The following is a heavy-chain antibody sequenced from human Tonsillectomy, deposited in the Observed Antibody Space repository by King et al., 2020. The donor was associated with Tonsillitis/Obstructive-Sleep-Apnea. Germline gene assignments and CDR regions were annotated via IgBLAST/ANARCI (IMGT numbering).Heavy chain of an antibody. V-gene: IGHV3-33*01. Sequence: QLVQSGGGVVQPGRSLRLSCAASGFTFSSYGMHWVRQAPGKGLEWVAVIWYDGSNKYYADSVKGRFTISRDNSKNKLYLQMKSLRAEDTAVYYCARGRGYSYGTTIDYWGQGTLVTVSS. CDR2: IWYDGSNK. D-gene: IGHD5-18*01. CDR1: GFTFSSYG. CDR3: ARGRGYSYGTTIDY. J-gene: IGHJ4*02.